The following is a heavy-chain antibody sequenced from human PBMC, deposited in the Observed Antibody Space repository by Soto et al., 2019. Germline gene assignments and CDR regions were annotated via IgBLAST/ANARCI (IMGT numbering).Heavy chain of an antibody. Sequence: PSETLSLTCTVSGGSISSGDYYWSWIRQPPGKGLEWIGYIYYSGSTYYNPSLKSRVTISVDTSKNQFSLKLSSVTAADTAVYYCARVRSIFGVVIISDYFDYWGQGTLVTVSS. CDR1: GGSISSGDYY. J-gene: IGHJ4*02. CDR3: ARVRSIFGVVIISDYFDY. V-gene: IGHV4-30-4*01. D-gene: IGHD3-3*01. CDR2: IYYSGST.